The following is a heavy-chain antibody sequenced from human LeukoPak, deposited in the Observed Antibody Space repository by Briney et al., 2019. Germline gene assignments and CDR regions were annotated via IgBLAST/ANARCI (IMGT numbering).Heavy chain of an antibody. D-gene: IGHD1-26*01. CDR1: GFTFSRYS. CDR2: ITSSSENI. J-gene: IGHJ4*02. Sequence: PGGSLRLSCAASGFTFSRYSMHWVRQAPGKGLEWVSSITSSSENIYYADSLKGRFTISRDDAKNSLYLKINSLRAEDTAVYYCTRGRIVGASTYFDSWGQGTLVTVSS. V-gene: IGHV3-21*01. CDR3: TRGRIVGASTYFDS.